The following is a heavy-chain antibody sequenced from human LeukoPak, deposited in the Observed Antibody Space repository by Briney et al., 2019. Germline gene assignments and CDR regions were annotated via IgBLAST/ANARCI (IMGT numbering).Heavy chain of an antibody. CDR3: ARTYYYGSGSYYNYGDY. J-gene: IGHJ4*02. V-gene: IGHV4-34*01. CDR1: GGSFSGYY. CDR2: INHSGST. D-gene: IGHD3-10*01. Sequence: SETLSLTCAVYGGSFSGYYWSWIRQPPGKGLEWIGEINHSGSTNYNPSLKSRVTISVDTSKNQFSLKLSSVTAADTAVYYCARTYYYGSGSYYNYGDYWGQGTLVTVSS.